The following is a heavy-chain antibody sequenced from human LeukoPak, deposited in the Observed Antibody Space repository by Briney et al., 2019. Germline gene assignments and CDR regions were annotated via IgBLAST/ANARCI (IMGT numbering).Heavy chain of an antibody. D-gene: IGHD2-15*01. J-gene: IGHJ6*03. Sequence: PSETLSLTCTVSGGSISSSSYYWGWIRQPPGKGLEWIGSIYYSGSTYYNPSLKSRVTISVDTSKNQFSLKLSSVTAADTAVYYCARVAGAAASRGYYYYMDVWGKGTTVTVSS. V-gene: IGHV4-39*07. CDR2: IYYSGST. CDR3: ARVAGAAASRGYYYYMDV. CDR1: GGSISSSSYY.